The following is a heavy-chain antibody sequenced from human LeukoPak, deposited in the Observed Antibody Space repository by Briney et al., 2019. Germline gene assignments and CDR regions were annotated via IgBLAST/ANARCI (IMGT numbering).Heavy chain of an antibody. D-gene: IGHD3-3*01. V-gene: IGHV4-59*01. CDR3: ARDAITIFGVDHYFYYGMDV. J-gene: IGHJ6*02. CDR1: GGSLSYYY. Sequence: WETLSLTCTVSGGSLSYYYWTWIRQPPGKGLEWIGNIYYSGSTNYSPSLKSRVAISIDTSTNQFSLRLKSVTAADAAVYFCARDAITIFGVDHYFYYGMDVWGQGTTVTVSS. CDR2: IYYSGST.